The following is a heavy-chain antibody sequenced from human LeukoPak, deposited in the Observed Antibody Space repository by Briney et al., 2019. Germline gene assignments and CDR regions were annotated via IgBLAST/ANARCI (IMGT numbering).Heavy chain of an antibody. CDR1: GGSISSSSYY. CDR3: ARKTYLDY. J-gene: IGHJ4*02. CDR2: IYHSGTT. V-gene: IGHV4-39*07. Sequence: SETLSLTCTVSGGSISSSSYYWGWIRQPPGKGLEWIGSIYHSGTTYYNPSLKSRVTISVDTSKNQFSLKLSSVTAADTAVYFCARKTYLDYWGRGTLVTVSS.